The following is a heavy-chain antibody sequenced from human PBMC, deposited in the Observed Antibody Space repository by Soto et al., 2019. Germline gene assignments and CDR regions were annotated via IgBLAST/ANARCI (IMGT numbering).Heavy chain of an antibody. D-gene: IGHD3-10*01. CDR2: IIPIFGTA. CDR1: GGTFSSYA. V-gene: IGHV1-69*13. Sequence: SVKVSCKASGGTFSSYAISWVRQAPGQGLEWMGGIIPIFGTANYAQKFQGRVTITADGSTSTAYMELSSLRSEDTAVYYCARDRVVLGSYDYYGSGSYYPYAFDIWGQGTMVTVSS. CDR3: ARDRVVLGSYDYYGSGSYYPYAFDI. J-gene: IGHJ3*02.